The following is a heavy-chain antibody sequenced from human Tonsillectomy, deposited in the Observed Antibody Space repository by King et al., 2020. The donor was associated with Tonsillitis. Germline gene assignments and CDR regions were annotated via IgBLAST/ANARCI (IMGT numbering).Heavy chain of an antibody. CDR1: GYTFTSYG. D-gene: IGHD6-13*01. V-gene: IGHV1-18*01. CDR3: ARFIAAAGTSYYYGMDV. Sequence: VQLVESGAEVKKPGASVKVSCKASGYTFTSYGISWVRQAPGQGLEWMGWISAYNGNTNYAQKLQGRVTMTTDTSTSTANMELRSLRSDDTAVYYCARFIAAAGTSYYYGMDVWGQGTTVTVSS. J-gene: IGHJ6*02. CDR2: ISAYNGNT.